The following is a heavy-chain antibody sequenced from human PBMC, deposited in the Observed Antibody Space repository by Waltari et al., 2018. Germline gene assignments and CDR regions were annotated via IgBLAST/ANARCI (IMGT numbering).Heavy chain of an antibody. CDR3: ARDEADRLFDY. CDR1: GGTFSSYA. V-gene: IGHV1-69*04. J-gene: IGHJ4*02. CDR2: ISPILDIT. Sequence: QVQLVQSGAELKKPGSSVKVSCKASGGTFSSYAISWVRQAPGQGLEWMGRISPILDITNYAQRCQDRVTITADKSTTTTYMELSSLRSEDTAVYYCARDEADRLFDYWGQGTLVTVSS.